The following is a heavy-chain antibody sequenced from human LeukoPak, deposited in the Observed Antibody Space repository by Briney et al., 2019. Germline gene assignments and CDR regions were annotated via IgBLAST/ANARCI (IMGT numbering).Heavy chain of an antibody. D-gene: IGHD4-11*01. CDR2: IYYTGST. CDR1: GGSISTYY. J-gene: IGHJ4*02. Sequence: SETLSLTCAVSGGSISTYYWNWIRQPPGKGLEWIGYIYYTGSTIYNPSLKSRVTISVDTSKNQFSLKLSSVTAADTAVYYCARFQVASYTFDYWGQGTLVTVSS. CDR3: ARFQVASYTFDY. V-gene: IGHV4-59*01.